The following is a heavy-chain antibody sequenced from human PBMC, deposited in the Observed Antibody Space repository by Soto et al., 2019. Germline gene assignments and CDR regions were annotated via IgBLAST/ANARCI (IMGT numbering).Heavy chain of an antibody. J-gene: IGHJ5*02. D-gene: IGHD3-10*01. CDR1: GYSFTSYW. V-gene: IGHV5-51*01. CDR3: ARVHPMVRGVIGWFDT. CDR2: IYPGDSDT. Sequence: GESLKISCKGSGYSFTSYWIGWVRQMPGKGLEWMGIIYPGDSDTGYSPSFQGQVTISADKSISTAYLQWSSLKASDTAMYFCARVHPMVRGVIGWFDTWGKGTLVTVSS.